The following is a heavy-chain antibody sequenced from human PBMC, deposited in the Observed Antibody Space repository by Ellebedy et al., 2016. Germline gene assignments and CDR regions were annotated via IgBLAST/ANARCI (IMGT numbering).Heavy chain of an antibody. CDR3: ARLTRYCSGGSCNFDY. D-gene: IGHD2-15*01. Sequence: SETLSLTCTVSGGSISSSSYYWGWIRQPPGKGLEWIGSIYYSGSTYYNPSLKSRVTISVDTSKNQFSLKLSSVTAADTAVYYCARLTRYCSGGSCNFDYWGQGTLVTVSS. CDR2: IYYSGST. J-gene: IGHJ4*02. CDR1: GGSISSSSYY. V-gene: IGHV4-39*01.